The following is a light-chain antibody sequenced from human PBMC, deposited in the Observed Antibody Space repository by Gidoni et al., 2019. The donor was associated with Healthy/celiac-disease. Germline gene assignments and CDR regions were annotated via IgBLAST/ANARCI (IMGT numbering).Light chain of an antibody. CDR1: QDISNY. Sequence: DIQSTQSPSSLSASVGDRVTITCQASQDISNYLNWYQQKPGKAPKLLIYAASNLETGFPSRFSGSGSGTDFTFTISSLQPEDIATYYCQQYDNLLITFGGGTQVEIK. J-gene: IGKJ4*01. CDR3: QQYDNLLIT. CDR2: AAS. V-gene: IGKV1-33*01.